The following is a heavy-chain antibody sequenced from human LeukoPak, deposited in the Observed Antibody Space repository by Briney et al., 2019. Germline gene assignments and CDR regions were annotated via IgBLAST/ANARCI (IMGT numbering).Heavy chain of an antibody. CDR1: GGTFSSYA. Sequence: ASVKVSCKASGGTFSSYAISWVRQAPGQGLEWMGRIIPILGIADYAQKFQGRVTITADKSTSTAYMELSSLRSEDTAVYYCARAGGYDPFDYWGQGTLVTVSS. CDR2: IIPILGIA. J-gene: IGHJ4*02. D-gene: IGHD5-12*01. V-gene: IGHV1-69*04. CDR3: ARAGGYDPFDY.